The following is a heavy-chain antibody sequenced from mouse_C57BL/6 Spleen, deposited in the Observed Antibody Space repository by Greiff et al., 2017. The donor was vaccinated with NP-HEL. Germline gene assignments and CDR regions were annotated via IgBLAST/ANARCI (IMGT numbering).Heavy chain of an antibody. CDR1: GFTFSSYA. V-gene: IGHV5-9-1*02. CDR3: TRDYYGYDYAMDY. Sequence: EVQLVESGEGLVKPGGSLKLSCAASGFTFSSYAMSWVRQTPEKRLEWVAYLSSGGDYLYYADTVKGRFTISRDNARNTLYLQMSSLKSEDTAMYYCTRDYYGYDYAMDYWGQGTSVTVSS. J-gene: IGHJ4*01. D-gene: IGHD2-2*01. CDR2: LSSGGDYL.